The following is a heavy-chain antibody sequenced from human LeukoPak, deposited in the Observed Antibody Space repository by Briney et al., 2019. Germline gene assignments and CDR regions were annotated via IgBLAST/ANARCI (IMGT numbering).Heavy chain of an antibody. V-gene: IGHV4-34*01. CDR3: ARHGNYYGSGSYY. D-gene: IGHD3-10*01. J-gene: IGHJ4*02. CDR1: GGSFSGYY. Sequence: SETWSLTCAVYGGSFSGYYWSWIRQPPGKGLEWIGEINYSGSTNYNPSLKSRVTISVDTSKNQFSLKLSSVAAADTAVYYCARHGNYYGSGSYYWGQGTLVTVSS. CDR2: INYSGST.